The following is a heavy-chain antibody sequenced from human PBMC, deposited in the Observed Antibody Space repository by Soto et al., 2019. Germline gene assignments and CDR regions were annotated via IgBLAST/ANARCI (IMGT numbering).Heavy chain of an antibody. J-gene: IGHJ4*02. Sequence: QVQLQESGPGLVKPSETLSLTCSVSGASISSYSWSWIRQPPGKGLEWIGYIHSSGNTNYSPSLNRRVRVSVDTSKNHLSLKLSSVTAADTAVYYCARQGEYCSTTSCYGNDYWGQGTLVIVSS. CDR3: ARQGEYCSTTSCYGNDY. D-gene: IGHD2-2*01. V-gene: IGHV4-59*08. CDR1: GASISSYS. CDR2: IHSSGNT.